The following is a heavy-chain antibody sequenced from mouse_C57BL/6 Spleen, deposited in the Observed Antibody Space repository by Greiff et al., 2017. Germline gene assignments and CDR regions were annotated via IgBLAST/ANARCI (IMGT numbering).Heavy chain of an antibody. CDR1: GYTFTSYW. CDR3: ARYWYFDV. J-gene: IGHJ1*03. Sequence: VQLQQPGAELVRPGSSVKLSCKASGYTFTSYWMHWVKQRPIQGLQWIGNIDPSDSETPYNQKFKDKATLTVDKSSSTAYMQLSSLTSEDSAVYYCARYWYFDVWGTGTTVTGAS. CDR2: IDPSDSET. V-gene: IGHV1-52*01.